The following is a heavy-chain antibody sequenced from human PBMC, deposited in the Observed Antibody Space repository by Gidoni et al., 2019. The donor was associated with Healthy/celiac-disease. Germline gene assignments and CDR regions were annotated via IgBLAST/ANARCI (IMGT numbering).Heavy chain of an antibody. Sequence: EVQLLESGGGLVQPGGSLILSCAASGFTFSSYAMSWVRQAPGKGLEGVSAISGSGGSTYYADSVKGRCTISRDNSKNTLYLQMNSLRAEDTAVYYCAKVLMEGGSYSFDYWGQGTLVTVSS. D-gene: IGHD1-26*01. J-gene: IGHJ4*02. CDR1: GFTFSSYA. V-gene: IGHV3-23*01. CDR3: AKVLMEGGSYSFDY. CDR2: ISGSGGST.